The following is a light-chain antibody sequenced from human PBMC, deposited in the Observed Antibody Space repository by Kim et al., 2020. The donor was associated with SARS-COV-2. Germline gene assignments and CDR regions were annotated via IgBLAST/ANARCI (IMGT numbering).Light chain of an antibody. CDR3: QQYYSTPYT. CDR1: QSVLYSSNNQNY. V-gene: IGKV4-1*01. CDR2: WAS. J-gene: IGKJ2*01. Sequence: RATINCKSRQSVLYSSNNQNYLAWYQQKPGQPPKLLIYWASTREYGVPERFSGSGSGTDFTLTISSLQAEDVAVYYCQQYYSTPYTFGQGTKLEI.